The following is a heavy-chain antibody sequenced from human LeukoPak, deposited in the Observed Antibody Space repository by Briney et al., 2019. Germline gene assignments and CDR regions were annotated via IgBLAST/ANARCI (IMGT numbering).Heavy chain of an antibody. CDR1: GFTFSTYG. CDR2: TSYDGGNK. D-gene: IGHD5-18*01. Sequence: GRSLRLSCAASGFTFSTYGMHWVRQAPGKGLEWVAVTSYDGGNKYYADSVKGRFTISRDNSKNTLYLQMNSLRAEDTAVYYCAKSRGGHSYGDNWFDPWGQGTPVTVSS. V-gene: IGHV3-30*18. J-gene: IGHJ5*02. CDR3: AKSRGGHSYGDNWFDP.